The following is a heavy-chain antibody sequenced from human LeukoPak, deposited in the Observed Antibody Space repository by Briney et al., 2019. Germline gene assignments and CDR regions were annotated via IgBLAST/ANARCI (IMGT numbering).Heavy chain of an antibody. CDR3: AKDPGYSGYGYFDY. V-gene: IGHV3-23*01. D-gene: IGHD5-12*01. Sequence: GGSLRLSCAASGFTFGSYAMTWVRQAPGKGLDWVSAISGSGCSTYYADSVKGRFTISRDNSKNTLYLQMNSRSAEDTAVDYCAKDPGYSGYGYFDYWGQGTLVTVSS. CDR1: GFTFGSYA. J-gene: IGHJ4*02. CDR2: ISGSGCST.